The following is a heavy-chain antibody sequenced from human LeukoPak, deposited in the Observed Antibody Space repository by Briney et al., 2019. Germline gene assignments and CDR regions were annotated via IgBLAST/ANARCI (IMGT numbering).Heavy chain of an antibody. Sequence: GGSLRLSCAASGFTFSSYGMSWVRQAPGKGLEWVAFIHYDGSNNYYADSVKGRFTISRDNSKNTLYLQMNTLRADDTAVYYCAKDHGSSDWYYFDYWGQGTLVTVSS. CDR1: GFTFSSYG. CDR2: IHYDGSNN. D-gene: IGHD6-13*01. V-gene: IGHV3-30*02. J-gene: IGHJ4*02. CDR3: AKDHGSSDWYYFDY.